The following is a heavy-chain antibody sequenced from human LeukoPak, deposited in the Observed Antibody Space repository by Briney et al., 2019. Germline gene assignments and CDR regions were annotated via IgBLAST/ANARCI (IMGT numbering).Heavy chain of an antibody. CDR1: GFTFSSDA. CDR3: AKGGSDYEYNWFDP. CDR2: ISGSGGST. D-gene: IGHD5-12*01. J-gene: IGHJ5*02. V-gene: IGHV3-23*01. Sequence: GGSLRLSCAASGFTFSSDAMSWVRQAPGKGLEWVSAISGSGGSTYYADSVKGRFTISRDNSKNTLYLHMNSLSAEDTAVYYCAKGGSDYEYNWFDPWGQGTLVTVSS.